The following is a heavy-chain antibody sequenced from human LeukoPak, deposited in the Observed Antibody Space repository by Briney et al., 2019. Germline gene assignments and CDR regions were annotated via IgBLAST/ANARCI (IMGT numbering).Heavy chain of an antibody. CDR3: TPTPSGNYYLRVAS. V-gene: IGHV3-23*01. J-gene: IGHJ5*01. CDR2: ISGTGDNA. Sequence: GGSLRLSCATSGFIFGDYAMTWVRQAPGEGLEWVSGISGTGDNAYYADSVKGRFIISRDNSKNTLSLQMNSLRVEDTAVYYCTPTPSGNYYLRVASWGQGTLVTVSS. D-gene: IGHD3-10*01. CDR1: GFIFGDYA.